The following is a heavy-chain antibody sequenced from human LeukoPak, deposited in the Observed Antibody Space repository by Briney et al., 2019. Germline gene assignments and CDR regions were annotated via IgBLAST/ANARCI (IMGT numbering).Heavy chain of an antibody. CDR1: GGSISSYY. J-gene: IGHJ4*02. Sequence: TSETLSLTCTVSGGSISSYYWSWIRQPAGKGLEWIGRIYTSGSTNYNPSLKSRVTMSVDTSKNQLSLKLSSVTAADTAVYYCARSSDDYDSSGLADYWGQGTLVIVSS. CDR3: ARSSDDYDSSGLADY. CDR2: IYTSGST. D-gene: IGHD3-22*01. V-gene: IGHV4-4*07.